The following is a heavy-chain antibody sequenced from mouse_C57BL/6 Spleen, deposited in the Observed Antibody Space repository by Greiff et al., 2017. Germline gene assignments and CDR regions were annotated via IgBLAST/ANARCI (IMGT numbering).Heavy chain of an antibody. CDR2: IHPNSGST. Sequence: QVQLQPPGAELVKPGASVKLSCKASGYTFTSYWLHWVKQRPGQGLEWIGMIHPNSGSTNYNEKFKSKATLTVDKSSSTAYMQLSSLTSEDSAVYYCARENYGNWGWYFDVWGTGTTVTVSS. D-gene: IGHD2-1*01. CDR3: ARENYGNWGWYFDV. J-gene: IGHJ1*03. CDR1: GYTFTSYW. V-gene: IGHV1-64*01.